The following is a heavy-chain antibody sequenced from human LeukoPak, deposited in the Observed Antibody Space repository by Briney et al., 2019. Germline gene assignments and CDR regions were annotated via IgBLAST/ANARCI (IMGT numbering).Heavy chain of an antibody. CDR1: GGSTSTYY. Sequence: SETLSLTCTVSGGSTSTYYWSWIRQPPGKGLEWIGDIYHSGRSNCNPSLKSRGTISVDTSKNQFSLKLSSVTAADTAVYYCARGSITVVPAFDIWGQGTMVTVSS. CDR2: IYHSGRS. V-gene: IGHV4-59*12. J-gene: IGHJ3*02. CDR3: ARGSITVVPAFDI. D-gene: IGHD3-3*01.